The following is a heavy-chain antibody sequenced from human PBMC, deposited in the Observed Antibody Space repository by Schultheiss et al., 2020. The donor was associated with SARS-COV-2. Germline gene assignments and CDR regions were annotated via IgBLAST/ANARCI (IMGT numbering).Heavy chain of an antibody. V-gene: IGHV1-2*02. D-gene: IGHD4-11*01. Sequence: ASVKVSCKASGGTFSSYAISWVRQAPGQGLEWMGWINPSSGDTNEAQRFQGRVTMTRDTSISTAYMALNRLTSDDTALYYCARESASTVTSNFDNWGQGTLVTVSS. J-gene: IGHJ4*02. CDR3: ARESASTVTSNFDN. CDR1: GGTFSSYA. CDR2: INPSSGDT.